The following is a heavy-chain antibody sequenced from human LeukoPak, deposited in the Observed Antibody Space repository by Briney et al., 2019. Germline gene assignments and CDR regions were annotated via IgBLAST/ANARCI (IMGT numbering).Heavy chain of an antibody. Sequence: PGGSLRLSCAASGFPFSSYGMYWVRQTPDKGLQWVAYLRKDATYSNYADSVRGRFTISRDNSKNTLDLQMGSLRVEDTAVYYCASEGPTRGTLDYWGQGTLVTVSS. CDR2: LRKDATYS. CDR3: ASEGPTRGTLDY. CDR1: GFPFSSYG. J-gene: IGHJ4*02. D-gene: IGHD1-26*01. V-gene: IGHV3-30*02.